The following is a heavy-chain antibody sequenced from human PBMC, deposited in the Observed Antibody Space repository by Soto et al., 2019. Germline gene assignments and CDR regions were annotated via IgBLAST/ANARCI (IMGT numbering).Heavy chain of an antibody. CDR1: GGSFSGYY. J-gene: IGHJ3*02. V-gene: IGHV4-34*01. Sequence: LSLTCAVYGGSFSGYYWSWIRQPPGKGLEWIGEINHSGSTNYNPSLKSRVTISVDTSKNQFSLKLSSVTAADTAVYYCARVWSSGYLPGAFDIWGQGTMVTVSS. D-gene: IGHD3-22*01. CDR3: ARVWSSGYLPGAFDI. CDR2: INHSGST.